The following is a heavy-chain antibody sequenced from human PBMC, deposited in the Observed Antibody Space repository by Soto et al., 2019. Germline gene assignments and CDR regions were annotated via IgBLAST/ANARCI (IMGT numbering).Heavy chain of an antibody. CDR3: ARAGPGDVRPAYDFWSGYLGEGLSAYGMDV. CDR1: GGSISSGDYY. J-gene: IGHJ6*02. D-gene: IGHD3-3*01. CDR2: IYYSGST. V-gene: IGHV4-30-4*01. Sequence: SETLSLTCTVSGGSISSGDYYWSWIRQPPGKGLEWIGYIYYSGSTYYNPSLKSRVTISVDTSKNQFSLKLSSVTAADTAVYYCARAGPGDVRPAYDFWSGYLGEGLSAYGMDVWGQGTTVTVSS.